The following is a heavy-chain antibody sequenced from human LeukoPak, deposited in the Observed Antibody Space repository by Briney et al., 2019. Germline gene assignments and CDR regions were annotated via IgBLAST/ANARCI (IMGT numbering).Heavy chain of an antibody. Sequence: PSETLSLTCTVSGGSISSYYWSWIRQPPGKGLEWIGYIYYSGSTNYNPSLKSRATISVDTSKNQFSLRLSSVTAADTAVYYCARGAYCSNGVCSFDYWGQGTLVTVSS. V-gene: IGHV4-59*01. CDR1: GGSISSYY. D-gene: IGHD2-8*01. CDR3: ARGAYCSNGVCSFDY. CDR2: IYYSGST. J-gene: IGHJ4*02.